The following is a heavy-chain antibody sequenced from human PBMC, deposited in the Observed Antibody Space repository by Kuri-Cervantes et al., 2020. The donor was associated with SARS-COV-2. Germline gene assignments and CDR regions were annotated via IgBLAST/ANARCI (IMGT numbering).Heavy chain of an antibody. D-gene: IGHD5-18*01. J-gene: IGHJ4*02. CDR3: ARGGRKGIQLWLSGYYFDY. CDR1: GFTFSSYD. V-gene: IGHV3-13*03. CDR2: IGTAGDT. Sequence: GESLKISCAACGFTFSSYDMHWVRQATGKGLEWVSAIGTAGDTYYPGSVKGQFTISRDNSKNTLYLQMNSLRAEDTAVYYCARGGRKGIQLWLSGYYFDYWGQGTLVTVSS.